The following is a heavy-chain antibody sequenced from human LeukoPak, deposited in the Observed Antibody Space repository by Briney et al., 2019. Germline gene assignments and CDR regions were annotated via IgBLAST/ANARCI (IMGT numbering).Heavy chain of an antibody. J-gene: IGHJ2*01. V-gene: IGHV4-4*07. CDR2: IYTSGST. D-gene: IGHD2-15*01. CDR1: GGSISSYY. Sequence: SETLSLTCTVSGGSISSYYWSWIRQPAGKGLEWIGRIYTSGSTNYNPSLKSLVTISVDTSKNQFSLKLSSVTAADTAVYYCARVDWYCSGGSCWYWYFDLWGRGTLVTVSS. CDR3: ARVDWYCSGGSCWYWYFDL.